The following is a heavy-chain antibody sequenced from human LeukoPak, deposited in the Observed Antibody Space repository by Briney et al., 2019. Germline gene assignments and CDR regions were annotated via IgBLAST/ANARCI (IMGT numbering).Heavy chain of an antibody. Sequence: GGSLRLSCAASGFTFSSYGMHWVRQAPGKGLEWVAFIRYDGSNKYYADSVKGRFTISRDNSKNTLYLQMNSLRAEDTAVYYCANDHEDIVVVVAAWDWFDPWGQGTLVTVSS. J-gene: IGHJ5*02. V-gene: IGHV3-30*02. CDR3: ANDHEDIVVVVAAWDWFDP. D-gene: IGHD2-15*01. CDR1: GFTFSSYG. CDR2: IRYDGSNK.